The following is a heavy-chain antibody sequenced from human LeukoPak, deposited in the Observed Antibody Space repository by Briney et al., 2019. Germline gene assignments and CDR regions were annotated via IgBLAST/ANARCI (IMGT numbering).Heavy chain of an antibody. CDR2: ISGSGGST. Sequence: GGSLRLSCAASGFTFSSYAMSWVRQAPGKGLEWVSAISGSGGSTYYADSMKGRFTISRDNSKNTLYLQMNSLRAEDTAVYYCAKDADILTGYYTYDYRGQGTLVTVPS. J-gene: IGHJ4*02. CDR1: GFTFSSYA. D-gene: IGHD3-9*01. V-gene: IGHV3-23*01. CDR3: AKDADILTGYYTYDY.